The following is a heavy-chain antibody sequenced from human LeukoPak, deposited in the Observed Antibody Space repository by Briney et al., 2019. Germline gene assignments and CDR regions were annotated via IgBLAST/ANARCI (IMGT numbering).Heavy chain of an antibody. CDR2: ICHSGST. D-gene: IGHD3-3*01. Sequence: SSETLSLTCTVSGGSISSGGYYWSWIRQPPGKGLEWIGYICHSGSTYYNPSLKSRVTISVDRSKNQFSLKLSSVTAADTAVYYCARGTRITIFGVVITTYYFDYWGQGTLVTVSP. CDR1: GGSISSGGYY. J-gene: IGHJ4*02. V-gene: IGHV4-30-2*01. CDR3: ARGTRITIFGVVITTYYFDY.